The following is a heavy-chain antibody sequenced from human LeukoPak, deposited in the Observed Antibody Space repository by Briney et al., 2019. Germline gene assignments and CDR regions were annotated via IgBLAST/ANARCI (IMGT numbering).Heavy chain of an antibody. CDR2: VTRDSDRT. Sequence: GGSLRLSCATSGFTFSSFSMDWVRQAPGKGLEWVSAVTRDSDRTFYAAPVKGRFTTTRDNIQNTLYLEMNGLRAEDTAIYYCVKYTSYYFDSWGQGTLVTVSS. J-gene: IGHJ4*02. D-gene: IGHD3-16*01. CDR1: GFTFSSFS. V-gene: IGHV3-23*01. CDR3: VKYTSYYFDS.